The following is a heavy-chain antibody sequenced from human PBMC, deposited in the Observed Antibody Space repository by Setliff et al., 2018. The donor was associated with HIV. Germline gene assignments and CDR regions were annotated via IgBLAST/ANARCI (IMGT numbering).Heavy chain of an antibody. CDR1: GYIFTNYW. D-gene: IGHD6-13*01. Sequence: GESLKISCKASGYIFTNYWIGWVRQMPGKGLEWIGVVYPGDSVTRYGPSFQGQVSISADRSITTAYLQWDSLKASDTAMYYCVRLADTSSWHDSYFDYWGQGTLVTVSS. CDR2: VYPGDSVT. CDR3: VRLADTSSWHDSYFDY. V-gene: IGHV5-51*01. J-gene: IGHJ4*02.